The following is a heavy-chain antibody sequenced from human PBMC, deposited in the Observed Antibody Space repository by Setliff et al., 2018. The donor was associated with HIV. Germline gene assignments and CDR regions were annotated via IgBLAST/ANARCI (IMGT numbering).Heavy chain of an antibody. CDR3: AKGRAGGLDA. Sequence: SETLSLTCTVPGGSISSYYWSWIRQPPGKGLEWIGYIYYSGSTNFSPSLKSRISISIDTSKSQFSLKLNSVTAADTAVYYCAKGRAGGLDAWGQGSLVTVSS. D-gene: IGHD3-16*01. CDR1: GGSISSYY. CDR2: IYYSGST. J-gene: IGHJ5*02. V-gene: IGHV4-59*12.